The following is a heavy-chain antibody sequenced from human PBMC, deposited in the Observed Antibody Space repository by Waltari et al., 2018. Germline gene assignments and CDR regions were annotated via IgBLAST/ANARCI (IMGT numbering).Heavy chain of an antibody. CDR2: ISASNGRT. V-gene: IGHV1-18*01. Sequence: QVQLVQSGTEVKKPGASVKVSCKTSGYIFSTYSISWVRQAPGQGLEWMGWISASNGRTNYAQKFQGRLTMTTDTSTSTAYMELRSLRSDDTALYYCATSRLAVGFDPWGQGTLVTVSS. J-gene: IGHJ5*02. D-gene: IGHD2-15*01. CDR3: ATSRLAVGFDP. CDR1: GYIFSTYS.